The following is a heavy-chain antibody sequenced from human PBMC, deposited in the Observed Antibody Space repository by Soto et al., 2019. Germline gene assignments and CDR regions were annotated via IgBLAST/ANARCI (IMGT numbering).Heavy chain of an antibody. CDR1: GFTFSSYG. V-gene: IGHV3-30*18. D-gene: IGHD2-21*01. CDR2: ISYDGSNK. Sequence: PGGSLRLSCAASGFTFSSYGMHWVRQAPGKGLEWVAVISYDGSNKYYADSVKGRFTISRDNSKNTLYLQMNSLRAEDTAAYYCAKSRCTRRCPNSGRFLDYWGQGTLVTVSS. CDR3: AKSRCTRRCPNSGRFLDY. J-gene: IGHJ4*02.